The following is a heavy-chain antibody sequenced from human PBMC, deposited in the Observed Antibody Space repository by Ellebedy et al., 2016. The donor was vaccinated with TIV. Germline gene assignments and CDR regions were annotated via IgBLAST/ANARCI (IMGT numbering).Heavy chain of an antibody. CDR3: ARDGACGGDCYGDNY. D-gene: IGHD2-21*02. CDR1: GYTFTVYY. CDR2: INPKNGGT. V-gene: IGHV1-2*02. Sequence: AASVKVSCKASGYTFTVYYIHWVRQAPGQGLEWMGWINPKNGGTNYAQKFQGRVTMTRDTSISTAYMELSWLRSDDTAVYYCARDGACGGDCYGDNYWGQGSLVTVSS. J-gene: IGHJ4*02.